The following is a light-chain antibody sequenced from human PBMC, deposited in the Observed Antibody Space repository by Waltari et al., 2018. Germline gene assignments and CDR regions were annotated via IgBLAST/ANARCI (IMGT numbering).Light chain of an antibody. Sequence: DIQMTQSPSSLSASVGDSVTITCRASQTIHSYLNWYQQKSGKAPKLLIYAATNLHSGVPSRFSGRGSGTEFTLTITRLQPEDFVTYYCQESYTAPRTCGPGTRV. CDR3: QESYTAPRT. V-gene: IGKV1-39*01. CDR1: QTIHSY. J-gene: IGKJ1*01. CDR2: AAT.